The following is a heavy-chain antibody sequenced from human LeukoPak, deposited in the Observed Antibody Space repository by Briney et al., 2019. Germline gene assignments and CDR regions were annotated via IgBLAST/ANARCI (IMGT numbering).Heavy chain of an antibody. J-gene: IGHJ3*02. CDR1: GFTFSSYY. Sequence: GGSLRLSCAASGFTFSSYYMTWIRQTPGKGPEWVSYISGSGSNINYGDSVKGRFTISRDNAKNSLYLQMNSLRAEDTAVYYCARGKYPGAFDIWGQGTMVTVSS. V-gene: IGHV3-11*04. CDR2: ISGSGSNI. D-gene: IGHD2-2*01. CDR3: ARGKYPGAFDI.